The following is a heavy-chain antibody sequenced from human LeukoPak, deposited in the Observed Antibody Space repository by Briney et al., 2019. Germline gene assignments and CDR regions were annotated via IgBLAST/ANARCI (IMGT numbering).Heavy chain of an antibody. D-gene: IGHD3-3*01. CDR2: INSDGSST. CDR1: GFTFSSYG. V-gene: IGHV3-74*01. J-gene: IGHJ5*02. CDR3: ARQAGYYDFWSGYNWFDP. Sequence: PGGSLRLSCAASGFTFSSYGMHWVRQAPGKGLVWVSRINSDGSSTSYADSVKGRFTISRDNAKNTLYLQMNSLRAEDTAVYYCARQAGYYDFWSGYNWFDPWGQGTLVTVSS.